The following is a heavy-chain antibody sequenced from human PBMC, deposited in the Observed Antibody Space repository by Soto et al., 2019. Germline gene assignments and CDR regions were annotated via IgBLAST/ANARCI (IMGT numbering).Heavy chain of an antibody. CDR2: IKSKTDGGTT. CDR1: GFTFSNAW. J-gene: IGHJ6*02. D-gene: IGHD3-10*01. CDR3: TTDLDAGTGTYYYYGMDV. V-gene: IGHV3-15*01. Sequence: GGSLRLSCAASGFTFSNAWMNWVRQAPGKGLEWVGRIKSKTDGGTTDYAAPVKGRFTISRDDSKNTLYLQMNSLKTEDTAVYYCTTDLDAGTGTYYYYGMDVWGQGTTVTVSS.